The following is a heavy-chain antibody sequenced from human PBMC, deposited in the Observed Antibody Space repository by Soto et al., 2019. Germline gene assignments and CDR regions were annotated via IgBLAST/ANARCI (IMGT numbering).Heavy chain of an antibody. D-gene: IGHD5-18*01. CDR2: IYYSGST. CDR1: GGSISSYY. CDR3: ARSAMVTLGAFDI. J-gene: IGHJ3*02. Sequence: SETLSLTCTVSGGSISSYYWSRIRQPPGKGLEWIGYIYYSGSTNYNPSLKSRVTISVDTSKNQFSLKLSSVTAADTAVYYCARSAMVTLGAFDIWGQGTMVTVSS. V-gene: IGHV4-59*01.